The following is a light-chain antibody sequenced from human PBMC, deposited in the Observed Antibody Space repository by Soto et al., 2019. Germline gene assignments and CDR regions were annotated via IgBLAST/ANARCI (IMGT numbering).Light chain of an antibody. Sequence: DNQITQSPSTLSASVGDRVTITCRASQSISSWLAWYQQKPGKAPKLLIYKASSLESGVPSRFSGSGSGTEFTLTISSLQPEDFATYYCLRHDLYPWTFGQGTKVDVK. CDR3: LRHDLYPWT. CDR1: QSISSW. J-gene: IGKJ1*01. CDR2: KAS. V-gene: IGKV1-5*03.